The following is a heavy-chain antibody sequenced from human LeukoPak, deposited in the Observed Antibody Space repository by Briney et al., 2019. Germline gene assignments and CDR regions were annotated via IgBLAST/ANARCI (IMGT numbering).Heavy chain of an antibody. V-gene: IGHV4-39*01. D-gene: IGHD6-13*01. J-gene: IGHJ4*02. CDR1: GGSISSSSYY. CDR3: ARGIAAAGYYFDY. Sequence: SETLSLTCTVYGGSISSSSYYWGWIRQPPGKGLEWIGSIYYSGSTYYNPSLKSRVTISVDTSKNQFSLKLSSVTAADTAVYYCARGIAAAGYYFDYWGQGTLVTVSS. CDR2: IYYSGST.